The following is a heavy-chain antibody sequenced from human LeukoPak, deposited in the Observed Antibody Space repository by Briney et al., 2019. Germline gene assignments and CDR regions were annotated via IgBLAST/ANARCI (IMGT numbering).Heavy chain of an antibody. D-gene: IGHD2-2*02. Sequence: SETLSLTCTVSGGSISSGSYYWSWIRQPAGKGLEWIGRIYTSGSTNYNPSLKSRVTISVDASKNQFSLKLSSVTAADTAVYYCARSLGLYCSSTSCYTFDYWGQGTLVTVSP. CDR3: ARSLGLYCSSTSCYTFDY. J-gene: IGHJ4*02. CDR1: GGSISSGSYY. V-gene: IGHV4-61*02. CDR2: IYTSGST.